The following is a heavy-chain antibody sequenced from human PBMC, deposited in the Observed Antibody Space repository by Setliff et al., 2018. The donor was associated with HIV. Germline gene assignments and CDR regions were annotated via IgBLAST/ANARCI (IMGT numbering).Heavy chain of an antibody. CDR1: EYTFSSYD. V-gene: IGHV1-8*02. D-gene: IGHD3-22*01. CDR2: MNPNSGNT. CDR3: ARARRDSYDRGRRNHYYIDV. Sequence: GASVKVSCKASEYTFSSYDINWVRQATGQGLEWMGWMNPNSGNTGYAQKFQGRVTMTRDTSISTAYMELNNLKFEDTAVYYCARARRDSYDRGRRNHYYIDVWGKGTTVTVSS. J-gene: IGHJ6*03.